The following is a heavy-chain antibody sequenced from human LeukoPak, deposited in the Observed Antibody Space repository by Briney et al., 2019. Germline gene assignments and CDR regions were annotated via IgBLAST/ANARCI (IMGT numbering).Heavy chain of an antibody. J-gene: IGHJ6*02. CDR3: ARDIVVVPAADYGMDV. Sequence: ASVKVSCKVSGYTLTELSMHWVRQAPGQGLEWMGWISAYNGNTNYAQKLQGRVTMTTDTSTSTAYMELRSLRSDDTAVYYCARDIVVVPAADYGMDVWGQGTTVTVSS. CDR1: GYTLTELS. V-gene: IGHV1-18*01. CDR2: ISAYNGNT. D-gene: IGHD2-2*01.